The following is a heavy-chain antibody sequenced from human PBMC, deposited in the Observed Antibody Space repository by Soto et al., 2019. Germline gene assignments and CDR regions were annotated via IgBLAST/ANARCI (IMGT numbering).Heavy chain of an antibody. J-gene: IGHJ6*02. CDR2: TYYRSRWYS. Sequence: PSQTLSLTCVGSGDTVSSNSVAWNWVRKSPSRGLEWLGRTYYRSRWYSDYAVSVRSRIDINADTSKNQVSLQLNSVTPEDTAVNYCARSEEDSDYYYYGMDVWGQGTTVTVSS. CDR3: ARSEEDSDYYYYGMDV. CDR1: GDTVSSNSVA. D-gene: IGHD2-15*01. V-gene: IGHV6-1*01.